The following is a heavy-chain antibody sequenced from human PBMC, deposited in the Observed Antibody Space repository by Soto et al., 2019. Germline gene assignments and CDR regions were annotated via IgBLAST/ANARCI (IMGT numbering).Heavy chain of an antibody. V-gene: IGHV3-21*01. CDR1: GFIFSSFT. CDR2: ISKSSSLI. Sequence: EVQLVESGGGLVKPGGSLRLPCVGSGFIFSSFTMTWARQAPGMGLQYLASISKSSSLIYYADSVRGRFIISRDNSKESVFLEMYSLRAEETAMYYCVRGDDRVDWGQGTLVTVS. D-gene: IGHD1-1*01. CDR3: VRGDDRVD. J-gene: IGHJ4*02.